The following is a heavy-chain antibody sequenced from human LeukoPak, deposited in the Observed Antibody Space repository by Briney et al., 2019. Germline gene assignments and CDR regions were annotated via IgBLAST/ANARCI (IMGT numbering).Heavy chain of an antibody. Sequence: GGSLRLSCAASGFTFSSYSMNWVRQAPGKGLEWVSSISSSSSYIYYADSVKGRFTISRDNAKNSLYLQMNSLRAEDTAVYYCASFSELIVGAMGVWGQGPTVAV. D-gene: IGHD1-26*01. CDR2: ISSSSSYI. V-gene: IGHV3-21*01. J-gene: IGHJ6*02. CDR3: ASFSELIVGAMGV. CDR1: GFTFSSYS.